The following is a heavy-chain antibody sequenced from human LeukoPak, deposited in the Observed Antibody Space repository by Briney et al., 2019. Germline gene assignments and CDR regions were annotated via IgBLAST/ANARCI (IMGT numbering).Heavy chain of an antibody. V-gene: IGHV3-21*01. Sequence: GGSLGLSCAASGFTFSSYSMNWVRQAPGKGLEWVSSISSSSSYIYYADSVKGRFTISRDNAKNSLYLQMNSLRAEDTAVYYCARDGPHSSSYDYWGQGTLVTVSS. J-gene: IGHJ4*02. CDR2: ISSSSSYI. CDR3: ARDGPHSSSYDY. CDR1: GFTFSSYS. D-gene: IGHD6-6*01.